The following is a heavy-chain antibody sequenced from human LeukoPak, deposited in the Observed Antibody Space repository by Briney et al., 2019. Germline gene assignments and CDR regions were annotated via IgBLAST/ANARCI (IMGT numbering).Heavy chain of an antibody. J-gene: IGHJ6*03. Sequence: PGRSLRLSCAASGFTSSSYAMHWVRQAPGKGLEWVAVISYDGSNKYYADPVKGRFTISRDNSKNTLYLQMNSLRAEDTAVYYCARDSAEGYYYYMDVWGKGTTVTVSS. CDR1: GFTSSSYA. CDR2: ISYDGSNK. V-gene: IGHV3-30*01. CDR3: ARDSAEGYYYYMDV.